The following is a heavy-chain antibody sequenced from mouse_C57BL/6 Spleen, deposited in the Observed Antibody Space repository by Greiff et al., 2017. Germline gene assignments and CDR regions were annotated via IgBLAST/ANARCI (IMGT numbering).Heavy chain of an antibody. D-gene: IGHD1-1*01. CDR2: INPSTGGT. CDR1: GYSFTGYY. CDR3: ARWGPYGFDY. Sequence: VQLQQSGPELVKPGASVKISCKASGYSFTGYYMNWVKQSPEKSLEWIGEINPSTGGTTYNQKFKAKATLTVDKSSSTAYMQLKSLTSEDSAVYYCARWGPYGFDYWGQGTTLTVSS. J-gene: IGHJ2*01. V-gene: IGHV1-42*01.